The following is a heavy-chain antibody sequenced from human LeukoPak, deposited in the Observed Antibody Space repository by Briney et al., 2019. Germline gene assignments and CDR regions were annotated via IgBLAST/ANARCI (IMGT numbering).Heavy chain of an antibody. CDR1: GGSISSNSYY. J-gene: IGHJ4*02. V-gene: IGHV4-39*07. Sequence: SETLSLTCAVSGGSISSNSYYWGWIRQPPGKGLEWIGSIYYSGSTYYNPSLKSRVTISLDKSKNQFSLRLSSVTAADTAVYYCARYRGASGYHFDYWGQGTLVTVSS. CDR3: ARYRGASGYHFDY. CDR2: IYYSGST. D-gene: IGHD5-12*01.